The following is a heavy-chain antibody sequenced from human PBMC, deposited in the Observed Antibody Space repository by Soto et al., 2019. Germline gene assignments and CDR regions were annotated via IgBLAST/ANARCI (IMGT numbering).Heavy chain of an antibody. D-gene: IGHD1-1*01. J-gene: IGHJ6*02. V-gene: IGHV4-39*01. CDR3: DGTTFDYYYGMDV. CDR1: GGSISSSSYY. CDR2: IYYSGST. Sequence: QLQLQESGPGLVKPSETLSLTCTVSGGSISSSSYYWGWIRQPPGKGLEWIGSIYYSGSTYYNPSLKSRVPISVDTSKNQFSLKLSSVTAADTAVYYCDGTTFDYYYGMDVWGQGTTVTVSS.